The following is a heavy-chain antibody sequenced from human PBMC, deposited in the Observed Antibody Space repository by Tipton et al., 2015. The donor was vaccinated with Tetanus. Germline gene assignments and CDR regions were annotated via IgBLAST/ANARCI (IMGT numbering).Heavy chain of an antibody. CDR1: GFTFSSYS. CDR2: ISSSSSYI. J-gene: IGHJ3*02. V-gene: IGHV3-21*01. Sequence: GSLRLSCAASGFTFSSYSMNWVRQAPGKGLEWVSSISSSSSYIYYADSVKGRFTISRDNAKNSPYLQMNSLRAEDTAVYYCARDRGGRIDAFDIWGQGTMVTVSS. D-gene: IGHD3-16*01. CDR3: ARDRGGRIDAFDI.